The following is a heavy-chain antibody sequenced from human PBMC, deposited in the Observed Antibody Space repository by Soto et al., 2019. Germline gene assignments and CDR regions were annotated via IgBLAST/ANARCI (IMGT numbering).Heavy chain of an antibody. J-gene: IGHJ6*03. V-gene: IGHV1-69*02. CDR3: ASFGYGSGGYYYYYYMDV. CDR2: IIPILGIA. CDR1: GGTFSSYT. D-gene: IGHD3-10*01. Sequence: QVQLVQSGAEVKKPGSSVKVSCKASGGTFSSYTISWVRQAPGQGLEWMGRIIPILGIANYAQKFQGRVTITADKSTSTAYMELSSLRSEDTAVYYCASFGYGSGGYYYYYYMDVWGKGTTVTVSS.